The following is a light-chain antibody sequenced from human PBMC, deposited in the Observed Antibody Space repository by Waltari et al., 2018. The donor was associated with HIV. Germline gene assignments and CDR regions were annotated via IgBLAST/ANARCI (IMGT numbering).Light chain of an antibody. Sequence: EIVLTQSPDTLSLSPGERATLSCRASQSVSSSDLAWFQQKPGQAPRLLIYGAANRATDIPDRFSGSGSATDFTLTISCLKSEDFATYYCQQYHTYPYTFGQGTKLEIK. CDR2: GAA. J-gene: IGKJ2*01. V-gene: IGKV3-20*01. CDR3: QQYHTYPYT. CDR1: QSVSSSD.